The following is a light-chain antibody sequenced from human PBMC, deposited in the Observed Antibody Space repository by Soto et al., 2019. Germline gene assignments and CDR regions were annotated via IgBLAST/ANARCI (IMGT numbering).Light chain of an antibody. CDR1: SSDVGDSNY. Sequence: QSVLTQPASVSGSPGQSITISCTGTSSDVGDSNYVSWYQQHPGKAPKLMIYDVNNRPSGASNRFSGSKSGNTASLTISGLQAEDEADYYCSSYTSNNTPHVLFGGGTQLTVL. CDR3: SSYTSNNTPHVL. CDR2: DVN. J-gene: IGLJ3*02. V-gene: IGLV2-14*01.